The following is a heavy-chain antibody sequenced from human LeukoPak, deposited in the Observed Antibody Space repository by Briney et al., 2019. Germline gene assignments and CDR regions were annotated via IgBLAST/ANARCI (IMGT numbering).Heavy chain of an antibody. D-gene: IGHD3-10*01. J-gene: IGHJ4*02. V-gene: IGHV4-31*03. Sequence: PSQTLSLTCTVSGGSISSGGYYWSLIRQHPGKGLELIGYIYYSGSTYYNPSLKSRVTISVDTSKNQFSLKLSSVTAADTAVYYCARGGLGGTMVRGNWGQGTLVTVSS. CDR2: IYYSGST. CDR3: ARGGLGGTMVRGN. CDR1: GGSISSGGYY.